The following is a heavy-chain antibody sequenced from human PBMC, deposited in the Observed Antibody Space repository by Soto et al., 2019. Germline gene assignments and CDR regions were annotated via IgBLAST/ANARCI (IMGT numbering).Heavy chain of an antibody. CDR3: ARVPSP. J-gene: IGHJ5*02. Sequence: QLQLQESGSGVVKPSQTLSLTCAVSGGSISSGGYSWSWIRQPPGKGLEWIGYIYHRGSTYYNPSLKRRVTISVDRSKNQFSLKLSSVTAPDTAVYYCARVPSPWGQGTLVTVSS. CDR2: IYHRGST. CDR1: GGSISSGGYS. V-gene: IGHV4-30-2*01.